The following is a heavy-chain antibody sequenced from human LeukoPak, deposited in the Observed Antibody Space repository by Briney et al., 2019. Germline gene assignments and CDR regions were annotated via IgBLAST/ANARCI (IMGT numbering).Heavy chain of an antibody. CDR1: GYTFTSYY. D-gene: IGHD3-10*01. CDR3: ARGYTMVRGAQTKNRALGY. Sequence: ASVKVSCKASGYTFTSYYMHWVRQAPGQGLEWMGIINPSGGSTSYAQKFQGRVTMTRDTSTSTVYMELSSLRSEDTAVYYCARGYTMVRGAQTKNRALGYWGQGTLVTVSS. CDR2: INPSGGST. V-gene: IGHV1-46*01. J-gene: IGHJ4*02.